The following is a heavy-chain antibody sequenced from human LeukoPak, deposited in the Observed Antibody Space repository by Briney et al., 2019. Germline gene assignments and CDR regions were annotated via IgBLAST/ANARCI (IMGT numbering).Heavy chain of an antibody. CDR1: GFTVSSNY. V-gene: IGHV3-53*01. CDR2: IYSGGST. D-gene: IGHD6-19*01. Sequence: PGGSLRLSCAASGFTVSSNYMSWVRQAPGKGLEWVSVIYSGGSTYYADSVKGRFTISRDNSKNTLYLQMNSLRAEDTAVYYCGSGGGSGAYYYMDVWGKGTTVTISS. J-gene: IGHJ6*03. CDR3: GSGGGSGAYYYMDV.